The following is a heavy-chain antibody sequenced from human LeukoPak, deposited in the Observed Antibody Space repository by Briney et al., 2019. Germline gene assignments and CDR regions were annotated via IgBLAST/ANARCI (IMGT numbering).Heavy chain of an antibody. D-gene: IGHD6-6*01. V-gene: IGHV1-2*02. CDR1: GYTFTGYY. CDR3: ATPGDSSSSAVAFDI. CDR2: INPNSGGT. Sequence: ASVKVSCKASGYTFTGYYMHWVRQAPGQGLEWMGWINPNSGGTNYAQKFQGRVTMTRDTSISTAYMELSRLRSDDTAVYYCATPGDSSSSAVAFDIWGQGAMVTVSP. J-gene: IGHJ3*02.